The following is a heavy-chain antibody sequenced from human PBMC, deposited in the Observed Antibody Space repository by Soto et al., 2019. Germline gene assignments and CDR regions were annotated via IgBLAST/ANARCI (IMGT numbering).Heavy chain of an antibody. CDR2: IHAANGDT. J-gene: IGHJ4*02. Sequence: ASVKVSCKASGYSFSTSHFVHWVRQAPGQRLEWMGWIHAANGDTKYSQKFQGRVTITRDTSASTAHMELSSLVSDVTAVYYCAAAPEGYWGQGTLVTVSS. CDR1: GYSFSTSHF. V-gene: IGHV1-3*01. CDR3: AAAPEGY.